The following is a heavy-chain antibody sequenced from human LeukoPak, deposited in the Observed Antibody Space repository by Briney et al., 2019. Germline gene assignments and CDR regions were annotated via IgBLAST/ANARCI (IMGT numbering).Heavy chain of an antibody. V-gene: IGHV3-20*01. J-gene: IGHJ5*02. CDR3: ARDLYYDILAGGGFDP. CDR1: GFTFDDYG. CDR2: INWNGGST. Sequence: GGSLRLSCAASGFTFDDYGMSWVRQAPGKGLEWVSGINWNGGSTGYADSVKGRFTISRDNAKNSLYLQMSSLRAEDTALYHCARDLYYDILAGGGFDPWGQGTLVTVSS. D-gene: IGHD3-9*01.